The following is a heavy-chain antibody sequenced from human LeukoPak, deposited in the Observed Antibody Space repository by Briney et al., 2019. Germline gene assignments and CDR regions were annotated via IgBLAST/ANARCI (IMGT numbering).Heavy chain of an antibody. V-gene: IGHV1-8*01. J-gene: IGHJ4*02. CDR1: ENIFNRYD. CDR3: AFRYCTGGSCPSPFDY. D-gene: IGHD2-15*01. Sequence: GASVKVSCKAPENIFNRYDINWVRQATGQGLEWMGWTYPNSGNTGYAHKFQGRVTMTRTPSTSTAYMELSSLRSEDTAVYYCAFRYCTGGSCPSPFDYWGQGTLITVSS. CDR2: TYPNSGNT.